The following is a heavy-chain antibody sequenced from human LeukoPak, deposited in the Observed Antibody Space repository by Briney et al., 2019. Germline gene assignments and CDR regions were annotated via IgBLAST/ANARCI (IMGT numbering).Heavy chain of an antibody. CDR1: GFTFSSYG. CDR3: AKDTGYDILTGYMGLDY. V-gene: IGHV3-30*18. J-gene: IGHJ4*02. Sequence: GGSVRLSCAASGFTFSSYGMHWVRQAPGKGLEWVAVISYDGSNKYYADSVKGRFTISRDNSKNTLYLQMNSLRAEDTAVYYCAKDTGYDILTGYMGLDYWGQGALVTVSS. D-gene: IGHD3-9*01. CDR2: ISYDGSNK.